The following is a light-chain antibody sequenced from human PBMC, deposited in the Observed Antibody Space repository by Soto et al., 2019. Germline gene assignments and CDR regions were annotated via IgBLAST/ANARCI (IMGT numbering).Light chain of an antibody. J-gene: IGLJ3*02. CDR3: QSYDSSLGGSKGV. Sequence: QSVLTQPPSMSGAPGQRVTISCTGSSSDIGAGYDVHWYQQFPGTAPKLLIYGNINRPSGVPDRLSGSKSGTSASLAITGLQAEDEADYYCQSYDSSLGGSKGVFGGGTKVTVL. CDR1: SSDIGAGYD. CDR2: GNI. V-gene: IGLV1-40*01.